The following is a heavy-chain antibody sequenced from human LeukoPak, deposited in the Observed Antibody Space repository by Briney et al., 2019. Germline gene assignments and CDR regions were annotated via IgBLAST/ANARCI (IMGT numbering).Heavy chain of an antibody. D-gene: IGHD3-16*02. CDR3: ARGRGYNSFDY. Sequence: PSETLSLTCAVYGGSFSGYHWSWIRQPPGKGLEWIGEINHSGSTNYNPSPKSRTTISVDTSKNQFSLKLTSVTAADTAVYYCARGRGYNSFDYWGQGTLVTVSS. V-gene: IGHV4-34*01. J-gene: IGHJ4*02. CDR1: GGSFSGYH. CDR2: INHSGST.